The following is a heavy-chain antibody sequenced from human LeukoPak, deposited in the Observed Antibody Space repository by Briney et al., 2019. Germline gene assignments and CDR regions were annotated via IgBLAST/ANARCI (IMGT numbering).Heavy chain of an antibody. CDR2: ISYSGTT. V-gene: IGHV4-39*07. J-gene: IGHJ5*02. CDR3: SRYDSDTGDFDP. D-gene: IGHD3-10*01. Sequence: SETLSLTCTVSGGSISSRPYYWGWVRQPPGKGLEWIGTISYSGTTYYSPSLKSRVTISLDTSKNQFSLKLSSVTAADTAFYYCSRYDSDTGDFDPWGQGTLVTISS. CDR1: GGSISSRPYY.